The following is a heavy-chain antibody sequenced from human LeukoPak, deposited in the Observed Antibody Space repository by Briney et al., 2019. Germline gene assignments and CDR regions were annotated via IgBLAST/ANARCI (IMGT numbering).Heavy chain of an antibody. CDR3: TTHPGYESY. J-gene: IGHJ4*02. CDR2: IKRNTQGATT. Sequence: GGSLRLSCATSGFTFNLAWMSWVRQAPGKGLEWVGRIKRNTQGATTDYAAAVKGRFTILRDDSKNTLYLQINSLEIEDTGVYYCTTHPGYESYWGQGTLVTVSS. CDR1: GFTFNLAW. D-gene: IGHD2-15*01. V-gene: IGHV3-15*01.